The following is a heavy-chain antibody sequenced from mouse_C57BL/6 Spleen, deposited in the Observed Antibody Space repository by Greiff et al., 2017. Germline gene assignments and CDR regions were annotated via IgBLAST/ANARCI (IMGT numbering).Heavy chain of an antibody. CDR2: ISGGGGNT. Sequence: EVQLVESGGGLVKPGGSLKLSCAASGFTFSSYTMSWVRQTPEKRLEWVATISGGGGNTYYPDSVKGRFTISRDNAKNTLYLQMSSLRSEDTALYYCARQESLYYYGSRWYYFDYWGQGTTLTVSS. CDR1: GFTFSSYT. D-gene: IGHD1-1*01. V-gene: IGHV5-9*01. J-gene: IGHJ2*01. CDR3: ARQESLYYYGSRWYYFDY.